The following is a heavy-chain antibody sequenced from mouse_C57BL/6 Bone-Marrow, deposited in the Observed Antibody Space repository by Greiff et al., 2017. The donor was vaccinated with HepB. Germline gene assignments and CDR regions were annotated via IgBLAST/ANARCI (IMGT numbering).Heavy chain of an antibody. CDR3: AKAYYSYYFDY. J-gene: IGHJ2*01. D-gene: IGHD2-12*01. V-gene: IGHV5-17*01. CDR2: ISSGSSTI. CDR1: GFTFSDYG. Sequence: EVKLVESGGGLVKPGGSLKLSCAASGFTFSDYGMHWVRQAPEKGLEWVAYISSGSSTIYYADTVKGRFTISRDNAKNTLFLQMTSLRSEDTAMYYCAKAYYSYYFDYWGQGTTLTVSS.